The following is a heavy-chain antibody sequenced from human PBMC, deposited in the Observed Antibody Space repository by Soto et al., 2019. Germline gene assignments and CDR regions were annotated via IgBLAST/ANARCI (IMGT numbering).Heavy chain of an antibody. CDR3: ARPGDSSGYYHYGMDV. V-gene: IGHV1-69*05. Sequence: QVQLVQSGAEVKKPGSSVKVSCKASGGTFSSYAISWVRQAPGQGLEWMGGIIPIFGTANYAQKFQGRVTITXXEXTXXAYMELSSLRSEDTAVYYCARPGDSSGYYHYGMDVWGQGTTVTVSS. CDR2: IIPIFGTA. CDR1: GGTFSSYA. J-gene: IGHJ6*02. D-gene: IGHD3-22*01.